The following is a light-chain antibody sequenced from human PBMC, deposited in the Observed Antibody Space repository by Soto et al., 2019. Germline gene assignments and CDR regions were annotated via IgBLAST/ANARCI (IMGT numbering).Light chain of an antibody. CDR1: QSISSW. Sequence: DIQMTQSPSTLSASVGDRVTITCRASQSISSWLAWYQQKPGKAPKLLIFDASSLESVVPSRFSGSGSGTEFTLTISSLQPDDFAPYYCQQYNSYSRTFGQGTKVEIK. CDR2: DAS. V-gene: IGKV1-5*01. J-gene: IGKJ1*01. CDR3: QQYNSYSRT.